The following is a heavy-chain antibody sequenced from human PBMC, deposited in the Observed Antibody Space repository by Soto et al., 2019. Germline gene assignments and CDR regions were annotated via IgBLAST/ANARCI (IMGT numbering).Heavy chain of an antibody. CDR2: IYWDDDK. CDR3: ARRRRAAGGYSFDY. Sequence: QITLKESGPPLVKPTQTLTLTCSFSGFSLSTSGVGVGWIRQPPGKALEWLALIYWDDDKRYSPSLERRLTIPRDTSKTQVVLTMTNMNPVDTATYYCARRRRAAGGYSFDYWGQGALITVSS. D-gene: IGHD6-13*01. J-gene: IGHJ4*02. V-gene: IGHV2-5*02. CDR1: GFSLSTSGVG.